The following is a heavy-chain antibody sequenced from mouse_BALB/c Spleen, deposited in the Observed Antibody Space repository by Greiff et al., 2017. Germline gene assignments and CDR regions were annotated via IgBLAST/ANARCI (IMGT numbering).Heavy chain of an antibody. J-gene: IGHJ2*01. CDR2: INPSNGGT. D-gene: IGHD1-1*01. Sequence: QVQLQQSGAELVKPGASVKLSCKASGYTFTSYYMYWVKQRPGQGLEWIGEINPSNGGTNFNEKFKSKATLTVDKSSSTAYMQLSSLTSEDSAVYYCTIITTVVANWGQGTTLTVSS. CDR3: TIITTVVAN. CDR1: GYTFTSYY. V-gene: IGHV1S81*02.